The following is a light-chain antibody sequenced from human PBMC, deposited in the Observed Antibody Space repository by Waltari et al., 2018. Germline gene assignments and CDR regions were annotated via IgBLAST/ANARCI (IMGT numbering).Light chain of an antibody. Sequence: SYDLTQPPSVSVTPGHTASITCSGDTLGDRYVSWYQQKPGQSPLLVIYQDIKRPSGIPERFSGSNSGNTATLTISGTHAMDEADYYCQTWDSRTVVFGGGTKLTVL. J-gene: IGLJ2*01. CDR2: QDI. CDR3: QTWDSRTVV. V-gene: IGLV3-1*01. CDR1: TLGDRY.